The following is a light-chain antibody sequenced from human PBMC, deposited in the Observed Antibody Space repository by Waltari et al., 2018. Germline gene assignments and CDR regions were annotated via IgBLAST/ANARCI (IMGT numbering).Light chain of an antibody. CDR2: AGS. V-gene: IGKV1-12*01. CDR1: QDINKW. Sequence: DIQMTQSPSSVSASVGDRVTITCRASQDINKWLAWFQQTPGKPPKLLIYAGSSLQSGVPSRFSGSGSGADFTLTISTLQPEDSATYYCQQAHSFPYSFGQGTKLEIK. CDR3: QQAHSFPYS. J-gene: IGKJ2*03.